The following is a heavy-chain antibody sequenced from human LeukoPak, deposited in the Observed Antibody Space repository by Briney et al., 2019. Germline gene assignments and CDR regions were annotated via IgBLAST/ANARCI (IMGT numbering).Heavy chain of an antibody. V-gene: IGHV3-21*01. D-gene: IGHD2-2*01. J-gene: IGHJ4*02. CDR2: ISSRSDYK. CDR1: GFTFNTYT. CDR3: VRDQDYCTDSSCSFYFDF. Sequence: KTGGSLRLSCVASGFTFNTYTLNWVRQAPGKGLEWIASISSRSDYKYYAPSVRGHFTISRDNAKKSLYLQMSSLRVDDTAVYYCVRDQDYCTDSSCSFYFDFWGQGTLVTVSS.